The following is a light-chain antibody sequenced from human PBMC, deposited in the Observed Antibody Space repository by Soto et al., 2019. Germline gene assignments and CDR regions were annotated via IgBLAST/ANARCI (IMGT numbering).Light chain of an antibody. Sequence: AIQLTQSPSSLSASVGDRVTITCRASQGISSALAWYQQKPGKPPKLLIYDASRLESGVPSRFSGSGSGADFTLNISRLQPEDFATYYCQQFGSYPLTVGGGTKVEIK. J-gene: IGKJ4*01. CDR2: DAS. CDR1: QGISSA. CDR3: QQFGSYPLT. V-gene: IGKV1-13*02.